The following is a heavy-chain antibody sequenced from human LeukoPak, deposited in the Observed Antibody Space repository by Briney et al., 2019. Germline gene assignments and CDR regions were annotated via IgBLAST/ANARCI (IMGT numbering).Heavy chain of an antibody. CDR3: AKEAVAAAGPFDY. J-gene: IGHJ4*02. V-gene: IGHV3-23*01. CDR1: GFTFSSYA. D-gene: IGHD6-13*01. Sequence: GSLRLSCAASGFTFSSYAMSWVRQAPGKGLEWVSSISGSGGSIYYADSVKGRFTISRDNSKSTLYLQMNSLRAEDTAIYYCAKEAVAAAGPFDYWGQGTLVTVSS. CDR2: ISGSGGSI.